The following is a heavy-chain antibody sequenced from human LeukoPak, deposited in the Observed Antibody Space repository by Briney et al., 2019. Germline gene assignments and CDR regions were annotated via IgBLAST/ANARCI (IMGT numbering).Heavy chain of an antibody. CDR2: ISGSGGST. D-gene: IGHD2-2*01. V-gene: IGHV3-23*01. Sequence: PGGSLRLSCAASGFTFSSYAMSWVRQAPGKGLEWVSAISGSGGSTYYADSVKGRFTISRDNARNTLYLQMNSLRAEDTAVYHCARDLCTSTGCQYWFDPWGQGTLVTVSS. CDR1: GFTFSSYA. J-gene: IGHJ5*02. CDR3: ARDLCTSTGCQYWFDP.